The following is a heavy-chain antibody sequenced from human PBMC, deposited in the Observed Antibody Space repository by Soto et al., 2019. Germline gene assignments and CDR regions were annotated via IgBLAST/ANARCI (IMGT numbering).Heavy chain of an antibody. CDR2: ISSTGSAI. J-gene: IGHJ4*02. CDR3: ARARTFTIFGVVIISYFDF. D-gene: IGHD3-3*01. Sequence: ESGGGSVKPGGSLRLSCAASGFTFSDYYMSWIRQAPGKGLEWISDISSTGSAIYYADSLKGRFTISRDNARNSLYLQMNSLRAEDTAVYYCARARTFTIFGVVIISYFDFWGQGTLVTVSS. V-gene: IGHV3-11*01. CDR1: GFTFSDYY.